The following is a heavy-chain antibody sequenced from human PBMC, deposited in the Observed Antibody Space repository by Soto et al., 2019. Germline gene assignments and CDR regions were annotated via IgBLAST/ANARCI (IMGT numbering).Heavy chain of an antibody. D-gene: IGHD6-19*01. Sequence: GGSLRLSCAASGFTFSSYAMSWVRQAPGKGLEWVSAISGSGGSTYYADSVKGRFTISRDNSKNTLYLQMNSLRAEDTAVYYCAKDSRSGWYTERHFDYWGQGTLVTVSS. J-gene: IGHJ4*02. CDR2: ISGSGGST. CDR3: AKDSRSGWYTERHFDY. CDR1: GFTFSSYA. V-gene: IGHV3-23*01.